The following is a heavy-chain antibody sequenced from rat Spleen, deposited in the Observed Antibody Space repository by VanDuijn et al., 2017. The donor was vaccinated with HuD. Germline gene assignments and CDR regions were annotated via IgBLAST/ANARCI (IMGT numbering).Heavy chain of an antibody. CDR1: AYSITSSYR. V-gene: IGHV3-3*01. CDR3: AGGGF. CDR2: INSAGST. J-gene: IGHJ2*01. D-gene: IGHD4-4*01. Sequence: EVQLQESGPGLVKPSQSLSLTCSVTAYSITSSYRWSWIRKFPGNKLEWMGYINSAGSTNYNPSLKSRISITRDTSKNQFFLQVNSVTTEDTATYYGAGGGFWGQGVMVTVSS.